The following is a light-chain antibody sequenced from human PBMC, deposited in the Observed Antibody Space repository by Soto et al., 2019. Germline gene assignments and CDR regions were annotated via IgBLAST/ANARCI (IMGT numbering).Light chain of an antibody. CDR2: RAS. Sequence: DVVMTQSPLSLPVTLGQPASISCRSSQSLVYSDGIAYLNWFHQRPGQSPRRLIYRASNRDSGVPDRFSGSGSGTDFTLKISRVEAEDVGVYYCMQGTHWPPTFGPWTKVAIK. CDR1: QSLVYSDGIAY. CDR3: MQGTHWPPT. J-gene: IGKJ1*01. V-gene: IGKV2-30*01.